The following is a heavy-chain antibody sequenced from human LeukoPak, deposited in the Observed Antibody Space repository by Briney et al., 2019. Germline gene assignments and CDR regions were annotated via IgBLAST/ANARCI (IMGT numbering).Heavy chain of an antibody. V-gene: IGHV1-46*01. CDR1: GYTFTSYY. D-gene: IGHD3-10*01. CDR3: ARDPITMVRGVIIEGFDY. Sequence: ASVKVSCKASGYTFTSYYMHWVRQAPGQGLEWMGIINPSGGSTSYAQKFQGRVTMTRDTSTSTVYMELSSLRSEDTAVYYCARDPITMVRGVIIEGFDYWGKGTLVTVTS. CDR2: INPSGGST. J-gene: IGHJ4*02.